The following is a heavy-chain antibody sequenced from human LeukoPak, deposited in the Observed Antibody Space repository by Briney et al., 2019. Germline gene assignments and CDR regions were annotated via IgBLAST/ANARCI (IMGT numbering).Heavy chain of an antibody. V-gene: IGHV4-38-2*01. D-gene: IGHD6-19*01. CDR2: IYHSGST. Sequence: SETLSLTCAVSGYSISSGYYWGWIRQPPGKGLEWIGSIYHSGSTYYNPSLKSRVTISVDTSKNQFSLKLSSVTAADTAVYYCAIPVAGTIDYWGQGTLVTVSS. J-gene: IGHJ4*02. CDR3: AIPVAGTIDY. CDR1: GYSISSGYY.